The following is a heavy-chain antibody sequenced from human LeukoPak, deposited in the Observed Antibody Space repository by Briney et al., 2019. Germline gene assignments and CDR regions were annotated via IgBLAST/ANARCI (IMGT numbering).Heavy chain of an antibody. D-gene: IGHD3-10*01. V-gene: IGHV4-59*01. CDR3: ARVLKYYGSGSYLDY. CDR1: GGSISSYH. Sequence: PSETLSLTCTVSGGSISSYHWSWIRQPPGKGLEWIGYIYYSGSTNYNPSLKSRVTISVDTSKNQFSLKLSSVTAADTAVYYCARVLKYYGSGSYLDYWGQGTLVTVSS. J-gene: IGHJ4*02. CDR2: IYYSGST.